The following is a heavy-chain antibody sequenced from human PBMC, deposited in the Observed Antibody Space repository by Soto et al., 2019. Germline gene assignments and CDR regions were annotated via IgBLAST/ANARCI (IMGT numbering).Heavy chain of an antibody. CDR3: ARGRITMIVGEFDY. Sequence: PSETLSLTCTVSGGSISSGDYYWSWIRQPPGKGLEWIGYIYYSGSTYYNPSLKSRVTISVDTSKNQFSLKLSSVTAADTAVYYCARGRITMIVGEFDYWGQGTLVTVSS. V-gene: IGHV4-30-4*01. J-gene: IGHJ4*02. D-gene: IGHD3-22*01. CDR1: GGSISSGDYY. CDR2: IYYSGST.